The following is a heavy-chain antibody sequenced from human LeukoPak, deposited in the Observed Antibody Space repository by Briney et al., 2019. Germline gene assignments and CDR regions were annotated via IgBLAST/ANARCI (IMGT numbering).Heavy chain of an antibody. D-gene: IGHD3-3*01. J-gene: IGHJ6*02. CDR1: GGTFSSYA. V-gene: IGHV1-69*13. CDR2: IIPIFGTA. CDR3: ARPTFTIFGVVTYYYYYGMDV. Sequence: GASVKVSCKAFGGTFSSYAISWVRQAPGQGLEWMGGIIPIFGTANYAQKFQGRVTITADESTSTAYMELSSLRSEDTAVYYCARPTFTIFGVVTYYYYYGMDVWGQGTTVTVSS.